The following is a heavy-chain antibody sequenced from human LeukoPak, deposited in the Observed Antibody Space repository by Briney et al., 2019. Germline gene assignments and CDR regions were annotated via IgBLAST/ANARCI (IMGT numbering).Heavy chain of an antibody. J-gene: IGHJ3*02. V-gene: IGHV3-11*04. CDR1: GFSIGDYY. Sequence: GGSLGLXCAAPGFSIGDYYMSWIRQAPGKGLELVLYNSISGSATYYADSVKGRFTISRNNAKNLFYLQMNSLRVEDTALYYCATDNMMAASVNAFDTWGQGTMVTVSS. D-gene: IGHD6-13*01. CDR2: NSISGSAT. CDR3: ATDNMMAASVNAFDT.